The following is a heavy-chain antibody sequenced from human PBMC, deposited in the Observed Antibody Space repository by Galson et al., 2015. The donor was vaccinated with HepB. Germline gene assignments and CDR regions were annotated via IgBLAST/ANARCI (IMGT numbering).Heavy chain of an antibody. J-gene: IGHJ6*02. Sequence: SLRLSCAASGFTFSTYSMNWVRQAPGKGLAWISYISGSSGTIFYADSVEGRFTISRDNAKNSLYLQMNSLRAEDTAVYYCARDLPQLERAPYYDFGMDVWGQGTTVTVSS. V-gene: IGHV3-48*04. CDR2: ISGSSGTI. D-gene: IGHD1-1*01. CDR3: ARDLPQLERAPYYDFGMDV. CDR1: GFTFSTYS.